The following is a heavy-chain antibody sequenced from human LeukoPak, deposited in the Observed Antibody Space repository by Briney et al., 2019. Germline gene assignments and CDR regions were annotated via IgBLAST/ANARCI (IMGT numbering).Heavy chain of an antibody. V-gene: IGHV3-23*01. CDR1: GFTFSSYG. CDR2: ISGSGGST. Sequence: PGGSLRLSCAASGFTFSSYGMSWVRQAPGKGLECVSSISGSGGSTNHADSVKGRFTISRDNSKNTLYLQMNSLRAEDTAVYYCASVGHDYVFDYWGQGTLVTVSS. D-gene: IGHD4-17*01. J-gene: IGHJ4*02. CDR3: ASVGHDYVFDY.